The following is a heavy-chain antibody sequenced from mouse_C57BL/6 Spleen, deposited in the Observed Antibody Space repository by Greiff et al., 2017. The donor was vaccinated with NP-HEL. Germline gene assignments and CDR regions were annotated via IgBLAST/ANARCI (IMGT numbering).Heavy chain of an antibody. J-gene: IGHJ1*03. CDR2: IDPSDSYT. Sequence: QVQLQQPGAELVMPGASVKLSCKASGYTFTSYWMHWVKQRPGQGLEWIGEIDPSDSYTNYNQKFKGKSTLTVDKSSSTAYMQLSSLTSEDSAVYYCARGYYYGSSRYGYFDVWGTGTTVTVSS. CDR1: GYTFTSYW. V-gene: IGHV1-69*01. D-gene: IGHD1-1*01. CDR3: ARGYYYGSSRYGYFDV.